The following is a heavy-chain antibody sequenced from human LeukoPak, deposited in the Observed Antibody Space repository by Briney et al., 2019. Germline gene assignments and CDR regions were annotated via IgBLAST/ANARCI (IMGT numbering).Heavy chain of an antibody. CDR3: ARGSFMDV. D-gene: IGHD3-10*01. CDR2: IYTSGNT. Sequence: PSETLSLTCTVSGGSTTNYYWNWIRQPAGKGLEWIGRIYTSGNTNYNPSLKSRVTMSVDTSKTQFSLKLSSVTAADTAVYYCARGSFMDVWGKGTTVTVSS. J-gene: IGHJ6*03. V-gene: IGHV4-4*07. CDR1: GGSTTNYY.